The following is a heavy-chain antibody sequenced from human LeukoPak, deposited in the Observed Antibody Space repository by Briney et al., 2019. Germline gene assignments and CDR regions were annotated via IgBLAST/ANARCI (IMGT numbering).Heavy chain of an antibody. V-gene: IGHV1-2*07. Sequence: ASVKVSCKTSAYTFVDYHIHWVRQAPGQGLEWVGRINPYNAGTEYSHKLEGRVTVTRDTSATIVYLELKGLTFDDTATYYCAREGLGSKTGDHWGQGTLVRVSS. CDR2: INPYNAGT. CDR3: AREGLGSKTGDH. D-gene: IGHD3-9*01. CDR1: AYTFVDYH. J-gene: IGHJ4*02.